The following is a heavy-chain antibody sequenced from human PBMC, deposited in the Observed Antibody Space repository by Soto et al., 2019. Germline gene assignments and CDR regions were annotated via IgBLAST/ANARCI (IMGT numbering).Heavy chain of an antibody. J-gene: IGHJ6*02. CDR3: AKDWGTPTPPIYYYYYGMDV. D-gene: IGHD1-7*01. V-gene: IGHV3-23*01. CDR2: ISGSGGST. Sequence: GGSLRLSCAASGFTFSSYAMSWVRQAPGKGLEWVSAISGSGGSTYYADSVKGRFTISRDNSKNTLYLQMNSLRAEDTAVDYCAKDWGTPTPPIYYYYYGMDVWGQGTTVTVSS. CDR1: GFTFSSYA.